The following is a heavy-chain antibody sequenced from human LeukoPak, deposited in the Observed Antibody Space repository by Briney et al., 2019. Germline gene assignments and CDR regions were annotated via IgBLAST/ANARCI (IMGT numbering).Heavy chain of an antibody. CDR2: ISYDGSNK. J-gene: IGHJ4*02. CDR3: AKDPYSGYDYDYFDY. V-gene: IGHV3-30*18. CDR1: GFTFSSYG. D-gene: IGHD5-12*01. Sequence: GGSLRLSCAASGFTFSSYGMHWVRQAPGKGLEWVAVISYDGSNKYYADSVKGRFTISRDNSKNTLYLQMNSLRAEDTAVYYCAKDPYSGYDYDYFDYWGQGTLVTVSS.